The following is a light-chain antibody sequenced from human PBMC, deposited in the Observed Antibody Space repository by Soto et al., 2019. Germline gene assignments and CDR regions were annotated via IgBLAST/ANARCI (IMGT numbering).Light chain of an antibody. J-gene: IGLJ1*01. V-gene: IGLV2-14*03. CDR1: SSDVGGYDY. CDR3: SSYTSISTLV. CDR2: DVS. Sequence: QSVLTQPASVSGSPGQSISISCTGKSSDVGGYDYVTWYQQHPGKAPKLMIYDVSNRPSGVSNRFSGSKSGNTASLTISGLQAEDETDYYCSSYTSISTLVFGTGTKVTVL.